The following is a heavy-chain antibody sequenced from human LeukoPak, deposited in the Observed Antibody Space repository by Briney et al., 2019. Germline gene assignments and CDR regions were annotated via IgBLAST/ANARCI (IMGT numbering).Heavy chain of an antibody. V-gene: IGHV4-59*01. D-gene: IGHD3-10*01. Sequence: SETLSLTCTVSGGSISGFYWTWIRQPPGKGLEWIGCVYYTGSTNYNPSLKSRVTISIDTSKNQFSLKLSSVTAADTAVYYCVREGPDYYSGSGSPNWVDPWGQGTLVTVSS. CDR1: GGSISGFY. CDR2: VYYTGST. J-gene: IGHJ5*02. CDR3: VREGPDYYSGSGSPNWVDP.